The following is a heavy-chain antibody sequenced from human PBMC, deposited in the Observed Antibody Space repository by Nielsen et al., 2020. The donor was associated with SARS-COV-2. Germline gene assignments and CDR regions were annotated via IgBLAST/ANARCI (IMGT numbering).Heavy chain of an antibody. Sequence: SETLSLTCTVSGGSISSYYWSWIRQPPGKGLEWIGYIYYSGSTNYNPSLKSRVTISVDTFKNQFSLKLSSVTAADTAVYYCARLQYGRGAMGMDVWGKGTTVTVSS. CDR3: ARLQYGRGAMGMDV. J-gene: IGHJ6*03. V-gene: IGHV4-59*08. D-gene: IGHD5-18*01. CDR2: IYYSGST. CDR1: GGSISSYY.